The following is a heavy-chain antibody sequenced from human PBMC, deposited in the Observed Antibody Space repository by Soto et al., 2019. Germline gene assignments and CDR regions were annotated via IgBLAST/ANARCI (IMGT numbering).Heavy chain of an antibody. D-gene: IGHD3-16*01. CDR1: GYTFSNYG. J-gene: IGHJ4*02. Sequence: TSVKVCCKTSGYTFSNYGIPWVRQAPGQPLEWLGWISLYSDGANYAQKFQGRVSMTTDRSTTTAYMELRSLRADDTAVYYRAREWSSSSGSVWAYWRQGTLVTVSS. CDR2: ISLYSDGA. V-gene: IGHV1-18*01. CDR3: AREWSSSSGSVWAY.